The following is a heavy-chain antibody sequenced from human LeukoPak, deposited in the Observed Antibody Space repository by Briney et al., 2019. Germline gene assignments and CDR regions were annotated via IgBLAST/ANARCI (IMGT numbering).Heavy chain of an antibody. CDR1: GYTFTGYY. CDR2: INPNSGGT. J-gene: IGHJ4*02. Sequence: ASVRVSCKASGYTFTGYYMHWVRQAPGQGLEWMGWINPNSGGTNYAQKFQGRVTMTRDTSISTAYMELRSLRSDDTAVYYCARDRVREVGATGASMNDYWGQGTLVTVSS. D-gene: IGHD1-26*01. CDR3: ARDRVREVGATGASMNDY. V-gene: IGHV1-2*02.